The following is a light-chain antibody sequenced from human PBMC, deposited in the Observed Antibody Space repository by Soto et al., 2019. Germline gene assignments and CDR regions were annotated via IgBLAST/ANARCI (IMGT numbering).Light chain of an antibody. CDR1: ISDVGSYNY. J-gene: IGLJ1*01. CDR3: GSYTTSPNPV. V-gene: IGLV2-14*03. CDR2: DVS. Sequence: QSALTQPASVSGSPGQSITISCTGTISDVGSYNYVSWYQQYPGKAPKLMIYDVSTRPEGVSDRFSGSKSGNTASLTISGLRAEDEADYYRGSYTTSPNPVFGTGTKLTVL.